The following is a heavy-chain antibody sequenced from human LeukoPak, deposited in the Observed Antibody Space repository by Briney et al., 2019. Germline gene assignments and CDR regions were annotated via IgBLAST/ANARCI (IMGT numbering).Heavy chain of an antibody. Sequence: SQTLSLTCTVSGGSISSGSYYWSWIRQPAGKGLEWIGRIYTSGSTNYNPSLKSRVTISVDTSKNQFSLKLSSVTAADTAVYYCARDGTYYYDSSGPPTNFDIWGHGTMVTVSS. CDR2: IYTSGST. D-gene: IGHD3-22*01. CDR1: GGSISSGSYY. CDR3: ARDGTYYYDSSGPPTNFDI. V-gene: IGHV4-61*02. J-gene: IGHJ3*02.